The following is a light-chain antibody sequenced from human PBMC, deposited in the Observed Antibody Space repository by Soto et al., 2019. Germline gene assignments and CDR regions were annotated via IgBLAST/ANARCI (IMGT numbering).Light chain of an antibody. J-gene: IGKJ3*01. CDR1: HDISYY. Sequence: DIQVTQAPCSLSASVGDIVTITCQASHDISYYLNWYQQKPGKAPKLLIYDASNLEPGVSSRFSGGGSGTDFALTISSLQPEDIATYYCQHYNGLPRFGPGTKVDI. CDR2: DAS. V-gene: IGKV1-33*01. CDR3: QHYNGLPR.